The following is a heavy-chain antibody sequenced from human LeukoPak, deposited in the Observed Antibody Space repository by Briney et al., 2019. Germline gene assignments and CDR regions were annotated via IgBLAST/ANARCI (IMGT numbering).Heavy chain of an antibody. Sequence: GGSLRLSCAASGFTFDDYGMSWVRQAPGKGLEWVSGINWNGGNTGYADSVKGRFTISRDNAKNSLYLQMNSLRAEDTALYYCARAYSGYENYYYYYYMDVWGKGTTITVSS. CDR3: ARAYSGYENYYYYYYMDV. CDR2: INWNGGNT. D-gene: IGHD5-12*01. V-gene: IGHV3-20*04. J-gene: IGHJ6*03. CDR1: GFTFDDYG.